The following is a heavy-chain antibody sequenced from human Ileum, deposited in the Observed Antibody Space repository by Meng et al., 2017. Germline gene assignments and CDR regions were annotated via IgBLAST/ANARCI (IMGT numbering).Heavy chain of an antibody. V-gene: IGHV4-4*02. CDR3: AHIFDS. Sequence: QLQLQESGQGLVKPSGTLSLTCAVSGDSISSRDWWSWVRQPPGKGLEWIAEMNLGGSPNYNPSLKSRVTMSVDKSNDHLSLQLTSVTAADTAVYYCAHIFDSWGQGTLVTVSS. CDR1: GDSISSRDW. J-gene: IGHJ4*02. CDR2: MNLGGSP.